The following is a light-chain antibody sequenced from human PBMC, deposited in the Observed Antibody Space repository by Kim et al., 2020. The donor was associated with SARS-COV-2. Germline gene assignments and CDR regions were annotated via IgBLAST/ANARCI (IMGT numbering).Light chain of an antibody. V-gene: IGKV1-12*01. CDR3: LQTNSFPLS. J-gene: IGKJ4*01. CDR1: HDVSTW. CDR2: AAS. Sequence: DIQMTQSPSSVSASVGDRVTITCRASHDVSTWLAWYQHKPGKAPKLLIYAASSLQSGAPPRFSDSGSGTDFTLTISSLLPEDFATYYCLQTNSFPLSFGGGTKVDIK.